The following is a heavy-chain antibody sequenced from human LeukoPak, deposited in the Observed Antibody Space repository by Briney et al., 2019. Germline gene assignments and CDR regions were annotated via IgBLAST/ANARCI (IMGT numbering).Heavy chain of an antibody. D-gene: IGHD3-3*01. CDR2: IYYSGST. V-gene: IGHV4-39*01. CDR1: GGSISSSSYY. Sequence: SETLSLTCTVSGGSISSSSYYWGWIRQPPGKGLEWIGSIYYSGSTYYNPSLKSRVTISVDTSKNQFSLKLCPVTAADTAVYYCASTEHTIFGVVIYYFDYWGQGTLVTVSS. CDR3: ASTEHTIFGVVIYYFDY. J-gene: IGHJ4*02.